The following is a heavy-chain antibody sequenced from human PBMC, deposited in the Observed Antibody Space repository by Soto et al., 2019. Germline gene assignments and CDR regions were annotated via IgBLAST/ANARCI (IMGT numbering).Heavy chain of an antibody. V-gene: IGHV1-18*01. CDR3: ARVVPGAEAWFGP. CDR1: GYTFSNYG. J-gene: IGHJ5*02. Sequence: ASVKFSCKTSGYTFSNYGITWVRQAPGQPLEWLGWISLYSDGANYAQKFQGRVSMTTDTSTTTAYMELRSLRSDDTAVYYCARVVPGAEAWFGPWGQGALVNVS. D-gene: IGHD2-2*01. CDR2: ISLYSDGA.